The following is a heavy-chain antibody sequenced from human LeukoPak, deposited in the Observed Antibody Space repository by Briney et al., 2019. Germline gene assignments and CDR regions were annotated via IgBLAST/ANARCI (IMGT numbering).Heavy chain of an antibody. D-gene: IGHD7-27*01. J-gene: IGHJ6*02. CDR1: GFTFSSYG. Sequence: TGGSLRLSCAASGFTFSSYGMHWVRQAPGKGLEWVAVISYDGSNKYYADSVKGRFTISRDNSKNTLYLQTNSLRAEDTAVYYCAKDHELGMSDYYYYYGMDVWGQGTTVTVSS. CDR2: ISYDGSNK. CDR3: AKDHELGMSDYYYYYGMDV. V-gene: IGHV3-30*18.